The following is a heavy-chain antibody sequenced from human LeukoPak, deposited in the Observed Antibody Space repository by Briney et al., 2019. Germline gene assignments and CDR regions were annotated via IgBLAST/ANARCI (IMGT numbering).Heavy chain of an antibody. Sequence: PGRSLRLSCAASGFTFSSYGMHWVRQAPGKGLECVAVISYDGSNKYYADSVKGRFTISRDNSKNTLYLQMNSLRAEDTAVYYCAKEAGSSWSRLIDAFDIWGQGTMVTVSS. J-gene: IGHJ3*02. D-gene: IGHD6-13*01. CDR3: AKEAGSSWSRLIDAFDI. CDR1: GFTFSSYG. CDR2: ISYDGSNK. V-gene: IGHV3-30*18.